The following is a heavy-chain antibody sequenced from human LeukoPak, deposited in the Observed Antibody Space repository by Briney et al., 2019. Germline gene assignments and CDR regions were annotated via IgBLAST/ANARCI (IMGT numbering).Heavy chain of an antibody. CDR3: AEKQNWFDP. Sequence: PGGSLILSCAASGYTFSSYSMSWVRQAPGKGLEWVSAISGSGGSTYYADSVKGRFTISRDNSKNTLYLQMNSLRAEDTAVYYCAEKQNWFDPWGQGTLVTVSS. CDR2: ISGSGGST. V-gene: IGHV3-23*01. CDR1: GYTFSSYS. J-gene: IGHJ5*02.